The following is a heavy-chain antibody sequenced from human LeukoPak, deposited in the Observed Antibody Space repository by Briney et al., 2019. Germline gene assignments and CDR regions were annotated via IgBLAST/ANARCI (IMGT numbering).Heavy chain of an antibody. D-gene: IGHD2-2*01. J-gene: IGHJ6*02. CDR2: INHSGST. Sequence: SETLSLTCAVYGGFFSVYYWSWIRQPPGKGLEWIGEINHSGSTNYNPSLKSRVTISVDTSKNQFSLKLSSVTAADTAVYYCARYCSSTSCYHGMDVWGQGTTVTVSS. V-gene: IGHV4-34*01. CDR1: GGFFSVYY. CDR3: ARYCSSTSCYHGMDV.